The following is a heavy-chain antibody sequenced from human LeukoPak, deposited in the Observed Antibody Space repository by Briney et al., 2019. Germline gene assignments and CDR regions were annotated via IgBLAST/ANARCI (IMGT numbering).Heavy chain of an antibody. D-gene: IGHD7-27*01. CDR2: ISRGGVIT. J-gene: IGHJ4*02. V-gene: IGHV3-23*01. CDR3: VSRAGSPWGPFDY. CDR1: GFTFSDYA. Sequence: PGGSLRLSCAASGFTFSDYAINWVRQAPRKGLEWVSSISRGGVITYYADSVKGRFTISRDNSNNTLYLHMNSLRAEDTAVYYCVSRAGSPWGPFDYWGQGTLVTVSS.